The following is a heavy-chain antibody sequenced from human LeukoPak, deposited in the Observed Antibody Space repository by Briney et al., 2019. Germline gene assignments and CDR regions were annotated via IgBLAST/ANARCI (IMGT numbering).Heavy chain of an antibody. CDR1: GGSFSDYY. J-gene: IGHJ4*02. CDR2: INHSGST. V-gene: IGHV4-34*01. CDR3: ASNIATITMVRGVNYYDSRGYSD. Sequence: PSETLSLTCAVYGGSFSDYYWNWIRQPPGKGLEWIGEINHSGSTNYNPSLKSRVTISVDTSKNQFSLKLSSVTAADTAVYYCASNIATITMVRGVNYYDSRGYSDWGQGTLVTVSS. D-gene: IGHD3-22*01.